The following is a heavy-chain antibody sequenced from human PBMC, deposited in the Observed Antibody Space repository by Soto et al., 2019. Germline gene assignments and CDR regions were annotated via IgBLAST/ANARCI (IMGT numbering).Heavy chain of an antibody. D-gene: IGHD6-19*01. V-gene: IGHV3-33*01. CDR3: ARDLDSSGWYLLHYYYYGMDV. J-gene: IGHJ6*02. CDR2: IWYDGSNK. CDR1: GFTFSSYG. Sequence: GGSLRLSCAASGFTFSSYGMHWVRQAPGKGLEWVAVIWYDGSNKYYADSVKGRFTISRDNSKNTLYLQMNSLRAEDTAVYYCARDLDSSGWYLLHYYYYGMDVWGQGTTVTVSS.